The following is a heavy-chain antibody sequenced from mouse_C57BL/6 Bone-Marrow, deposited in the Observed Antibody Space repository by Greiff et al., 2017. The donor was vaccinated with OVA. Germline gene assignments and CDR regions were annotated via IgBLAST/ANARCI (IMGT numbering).Heavy chain of an antibody. V-gene: IGHV4-1*01. Sequence: EADGVDFSRYWMSWVRRAPGKGLEWIGDINPDSSTIDYAPFVVDKFIIFRDNAKNTLYLQMNKVRSEDTALYYCARLGYAMDYWGQGTSVTVSS. CDR2: INPDSSTI. CDR3: ARLGYAMDY. CDR1: GVDFSRYW. J-gene: IGHJ4*01.